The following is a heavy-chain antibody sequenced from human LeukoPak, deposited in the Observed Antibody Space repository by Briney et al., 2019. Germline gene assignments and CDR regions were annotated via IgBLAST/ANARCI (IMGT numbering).Heavy chain of an antibody. J-gene: IGHJ4*02. CDR1: GFTFSSYW. D-gene: IGHD5-18*01. CDR2: INSDGSST. V-gene: IGHV3-74*01. CDR3: ARGRSYGNFDY. Sequence: GGSLRLSCAASGFTFSSYWMHWVRQGPGKGLVWVSRINSDGSSTSYADYVKGRFTISRDNAKNTLYLRMNSLRAEDTAVYYCARGRSYGNFDYWGQGTLVTVSS.